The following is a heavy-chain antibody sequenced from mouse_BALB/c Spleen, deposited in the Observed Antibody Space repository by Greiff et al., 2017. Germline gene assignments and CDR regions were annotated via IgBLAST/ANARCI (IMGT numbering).Heavy chain of an antibody. V-gene: IGHV1-87*01. CDR2: IYPGDGDT. J-gene: IGHJ3*01. D-gene: IGHD2-3*01. CDR3: ARSPDGYYVFAY. Sequence: VQLQQSGAELARPGASVKLSCKASGYTFTSYWMQWVKQRPGQGLEWIGAIYPGDGDTRYTQKFKGKATLTADKSSSTAYMQLSSLASEDSAVYYCARSPDGYYVFAYWGQGTLVTVSA. CDR1: GYTFTSYW.